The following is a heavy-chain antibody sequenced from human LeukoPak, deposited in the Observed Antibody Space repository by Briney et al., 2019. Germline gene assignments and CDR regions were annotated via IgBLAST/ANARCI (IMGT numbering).Heavy chain of an antibody. CDR1: GGSISSYY. V-gene: IGHV4-59*01. CDR3: ARGGNCSGGSCYSDRGWFDP. J-gene: IGHJ5*02. CDR2: IYSSGST. Sequence: SETLSLTCTVSGGSISSYYWSWIRQPPGKGLEWIGYIYSSGSTNYNPSLKSRVTISLDTSKNQFSLKLSSVTAADTAVYYCARGGNCSGGSCYSDRGWFDPWGQGTLVTVSS. D-gene: IGHD2-15*01.